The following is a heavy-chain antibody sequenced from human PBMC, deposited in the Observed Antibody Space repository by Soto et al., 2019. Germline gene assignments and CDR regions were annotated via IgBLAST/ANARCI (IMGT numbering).Heavy chain of an antibody. Sequence: EVQLLESGGGLVQPGGSLRLSCAASGFTFSSYAMSWVRQAPGKGLEWVSAISGSGGSTYYAESVKGRFTISTDNSKSTLYLQMNSLRAEDTAVYYCANVNRGFRPESNFDYWGQGTLITVSS. V-gene: IGHV3-23*01. J-gene: IGHJ4*02. CDR1: GFTFSSYA. CDR3: ANVNRGFRPESNFDY. CDR2: ISGSGGST.